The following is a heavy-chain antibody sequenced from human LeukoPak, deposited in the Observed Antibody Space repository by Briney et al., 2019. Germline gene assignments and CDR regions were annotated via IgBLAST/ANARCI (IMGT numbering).Heavy chain of an antibody. CDR1: GFTFSDYY. J-gene: IGHJ5*02. CDR2: ISSSGSTI. V-gene: IGHV3-11*04. D-gene: IGHD3-9*01. Sequence: GGSLRLSCAASGFTFSDYYMSWIRQAPGKGLEWVSYISSSGSTIYYADSVKGRFTISRDNAKNSLYLQMNSLKAEDTAVYYCASGVRYFDWLLPRGWFDPWGQGTLVTVSS. CDR3: ASGVRYFDWLLPRGWFDP.